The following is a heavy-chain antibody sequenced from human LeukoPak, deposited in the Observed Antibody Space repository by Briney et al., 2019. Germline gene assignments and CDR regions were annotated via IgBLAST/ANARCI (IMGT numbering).Heavy chain of an antibody. CDR1: GFTFSSYG. V-gene: IGHV3-30*18. D-gene: IGHD3-10*01. J-gene: IGHJ3*02. CDR2: ISYDGSNK. Sequence: GGSLRLSCAASGFTFSSYGMHWVRQAPGKGLEWVAVISYDGSNKYYADSVKGRFTISRDNSKNTLYLQMNSLRAEDTAVYYCAKFGDAFDIWGQGTMVTVSS. CDR3: AKFGDAFDI.